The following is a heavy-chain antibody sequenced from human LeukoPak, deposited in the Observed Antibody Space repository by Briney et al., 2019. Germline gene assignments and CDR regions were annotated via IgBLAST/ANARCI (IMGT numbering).Heavy chain of an antibody. CDR1: GGSISSYY. J-gene: IGHJ6*03. CDR3: ARVSTIFGVVRYYYYYMDV. D-gene: IGHD3-3*01. CDR2: IYYSGST. Sequence: SDPLSLTCTVCGGSISSYYWSWIRQPPGKGLEGIGYIYYSGSTNYNPSLKSRVTISVDTSKNQFSLKLSSVTAADTAVYYCARVSTIFGVVRYYYYYMDVWGKGTTVTVSS. V-gene: IGHV4-59*08.